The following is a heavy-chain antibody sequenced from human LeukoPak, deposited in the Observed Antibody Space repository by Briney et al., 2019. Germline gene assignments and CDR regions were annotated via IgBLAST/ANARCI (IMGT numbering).Heavy chain of an antibody. CDR2: ISGSGDST. CDR1: GFTFSIYE. CDR3: AKDRLLNCRGDCYIFDY. Sequence: GGSLRLSCVASGFTFSIYEMNWVRQTPGKGLEWVSSISGSGDSTFYADSVKGRFSISRDNSKNTLYLQVNGLRTEDTAVYYCAKDRLLNCRGDCYIFDYWGQGTVVTVSS. D-gene: IGHD2-21*02. J-gene: IGHJ4*02. V-gene: IGHV3-23*01.